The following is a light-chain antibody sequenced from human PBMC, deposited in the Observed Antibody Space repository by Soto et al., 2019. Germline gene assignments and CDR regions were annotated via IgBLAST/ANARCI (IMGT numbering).Light chain of an antibody. CDR1: QSVLYSSNNKNY. CDR3: QQYYRPWR. CDR2: WAS. V-gene: IGKV4-1*01. Sequence: DIVMTQSPDSLAVSLGERATINCKSSQSVLYSSNNKNYLAWYQQKPGQPPKLLIYWASTRESGVPDRFSGSGSVTDFTLTISSLQAEDVAVYYCQQYYRPWRFGQGTKVEIK. J-gene: IGKJ1*01.